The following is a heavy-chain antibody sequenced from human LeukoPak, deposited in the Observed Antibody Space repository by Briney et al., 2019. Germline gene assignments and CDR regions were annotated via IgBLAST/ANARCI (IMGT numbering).Heavy chain of an antibody. V-gene: IGHV4-59*01. CDR1: GGSISSYY. Sequence: PSETLSLTCTVSGGSISSYYWSWIRQPPGKGLEWIGYIYYSGSTNYNPSLKSRVTISVDTSKNQFSLKLSSVTAADTAVYYCARGGVGATHIDYWGQGTLVTVSS. D-gene: IGHD1-26*01. CDR2: IYYSGST. J-gene: IGHJ4*02. CDR3: ARGGVGATHIDY.